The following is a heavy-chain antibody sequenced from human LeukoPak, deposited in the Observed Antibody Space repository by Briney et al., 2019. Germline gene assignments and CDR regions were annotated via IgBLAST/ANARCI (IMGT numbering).Heavy chain of an antibody. Sequence: SVKVSCKASGGTFSSYAISRVRQAPGQGLEWMGGIIPIFGTANYAQKFQGRVTITADESTSTAYVELSSLRSEDTAVYYCARDRTVERLGYWGQGTLVTVSS. CDR2: IIPIFGTA. V-gene: IGHV1-69*13. CDR1: GGTFSSYA. J-gene: IGHJ4*02. CDR3: ARDRTVERLGY. D-gene: IGHD4-23*01.